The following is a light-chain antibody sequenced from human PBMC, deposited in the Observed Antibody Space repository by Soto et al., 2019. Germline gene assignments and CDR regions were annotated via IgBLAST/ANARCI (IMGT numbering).Light chain of an antibody. V-gene: IGKV4-1*01. J-gene: IGKJ3*01. CDR1: RSVLSSSNNKNF. CDR2: WAS. CDR3: QQYYSSPFT. Sequence: DIVMTQSPDSLALSLGERATINCKSSRSVLSSSNNKNFLAWYQQKPRQPPRLLIYWASTRQSGVPDRFSGSGSGTDFTLTISSPQAEDVAIYYCQQYYSSPFTFGPGTKVEIK.